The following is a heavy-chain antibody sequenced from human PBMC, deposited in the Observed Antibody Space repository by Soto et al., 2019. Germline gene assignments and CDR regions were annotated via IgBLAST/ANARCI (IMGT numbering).Heavy chain of an antibody. CDR3: ARDNVLDY. D-gene: IGHD3-10*02. CDR1: GGSISSYY. V-gene: IGHV4-59*01. J-gene: IGHJ4*02. Sequence: PSETLSLTCTVSGGSISSYYWSWIRQPPGKGLEWIGHIYYSGSTNYNPSLKSRVTISVDTSKNQLSLKLSSVTAADTAVYYCARDNVLDYWGQGTLVTVSS. CDR2: IYYSGST.